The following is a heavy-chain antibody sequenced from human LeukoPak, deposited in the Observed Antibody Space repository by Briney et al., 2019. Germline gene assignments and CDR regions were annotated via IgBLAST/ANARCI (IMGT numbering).Heavy chain of an antibody. D-gene: IGHD3-3*01. CDR3: ARGHPYYDFWSGTTFDY. V-gene: IGHV7-4-1*02. CDR2: INTNTGNP. J-gene: IGHJ4*02. CDR1: GYTFTSYA. Sequence: ASVKVSCKASGYTFTSYAMNWVRQAPGQGLEWMGWINTNTGNPTYAQGFTGRFVFSLDTSVSTAYLQISSLKAEDTAVYYCARGHPYYDFWSGTTFDYWGQGTLVTVSS.